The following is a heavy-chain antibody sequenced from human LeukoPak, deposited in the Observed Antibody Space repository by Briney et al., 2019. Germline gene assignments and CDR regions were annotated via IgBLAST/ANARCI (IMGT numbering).Heavy chain of an antibody. CDR1: GFTFDDYA. J-gene: IGHJ6*02. Sequence: PGRSLRLSCAASGFTFDDYAMHWVRQAPGKGLEWVSGISWNSGSIGYADSVKGRFTISGDNAKNSLYLQMNSLRAEDTALYYCAKDIGMGYYYYYGMDVWGQGTTVTVSS. CDR3: AKDIGMGYYYYYGMDV. D-gene: IGHD2-15*01. CDR2: ISWNSGSI. V-gene: IGHV3-9*01.